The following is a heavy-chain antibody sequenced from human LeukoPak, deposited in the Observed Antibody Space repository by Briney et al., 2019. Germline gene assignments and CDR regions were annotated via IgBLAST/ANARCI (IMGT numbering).Heavy chain of an antibody. V-gene: IGHV3-53*01. CDR2: IYSGGST. J-gene: IGHJ3*02. CDR1: GFTVSSDY. CDR3: ARDLSDAFDI. Sequence: PGGSLRLSCAASGFTVSSDYMSWVRQAPGKGLEWVSVIYSGGSTYDADSVKGRFTISRDNSKNTLYLQMNSLRAEDTAVYYCARDLSDAFDIWGQGAMVTVSS.